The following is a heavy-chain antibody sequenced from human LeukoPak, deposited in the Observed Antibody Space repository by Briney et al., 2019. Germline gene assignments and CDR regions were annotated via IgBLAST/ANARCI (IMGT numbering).Heavy chain of an antibody. CDR1: GFTFSSYA. D-gene: IGHD3-10*01. CDR2: ISGSGGST. CDR3: AASYYYYGSNNWFDP. J-gene: IGHJ5*02. Sequence: GGSLRLSCAASGFTFSSYAMSWVRQAPGKGLEWVSAISGSGGSTYYADSVKGRFTISRDNSKNTLYLQMNSLRAEDTAVYYCAASYYYYGSNNWFDPWGQGTLVTVSS. V-gene: IGHV3-23*01.